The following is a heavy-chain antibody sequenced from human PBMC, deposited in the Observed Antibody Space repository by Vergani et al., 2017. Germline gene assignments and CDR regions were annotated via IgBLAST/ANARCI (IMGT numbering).Heavy chain of an antibody. D-gene: IGHD3-22*01. CDR2: IYSTGST. V-gene: IGHV4-31*03. J-gene: IGHJ4*02. CDR1: GDSISSGAYY. Sequence: QVQLQESGPGLVKPSQTLSLTCSVSGDSISSGAYYWNWIRQHPGKGREWIGYIYSTGSTHHNPSLRRRINMSVDTSKNQFSLKLNSVTAADAAMYYCARRGGYDEGDAFRIGYFDSWGQGILVTVSS. CDR3: ARRGGYDEGDAFRIGYFDS.